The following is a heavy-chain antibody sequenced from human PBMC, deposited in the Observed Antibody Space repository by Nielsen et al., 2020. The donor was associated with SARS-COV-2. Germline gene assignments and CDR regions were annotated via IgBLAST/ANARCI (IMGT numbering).Heavy chain of an antibody. CDR3: ARMRRGYSYGYGHYYYYGMDV. Sequence: GESLKISCAASGFTFSSYGMHWVRQAPGKGLGWVAVIWYDGSNKYYADSVKGRFTISRDNSKNTLYLQMNSLRAEDTAVYYCARMRRGYSYGYGHYYYYGMDVWGQGTTVTVSS. CDR2: IWYDGSNK. D-gene: IGHD5-18*01. V-gene: IGHV3-33*01. J-gene: IGHJ6*02. CDR1: GFTFSSYG.